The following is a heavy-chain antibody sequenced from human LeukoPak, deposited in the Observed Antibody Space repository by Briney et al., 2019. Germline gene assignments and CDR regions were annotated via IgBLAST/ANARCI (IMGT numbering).Heavy chain of an antibody. CDR2: TYYRSKWYN. V-gene: IGHV6-1*01. CDR1: GDSVSSNSAA. CDR3: ARESDSSGYPPQTGYWYFDL. J-gene: IGHJ2*01. Sequence: SQTLSLTCAISGDSVSSNSAAWNWIRQSPSRGLEWLGRTYYRSKWYNDYAVSVKSRITINPDTSKNQFSLQLNSVTPEDTAVYYCARESDSSGYPPQTGYWYFDLWGRGTLVTVSS. D-gene: IGHD3-22*01.